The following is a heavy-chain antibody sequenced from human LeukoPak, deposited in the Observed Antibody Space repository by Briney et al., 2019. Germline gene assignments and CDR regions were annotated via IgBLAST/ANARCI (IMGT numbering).Heavy chain of an antibody. V-gene: IGHV3-30*18. J-gene: IGHJ4*02. CDR1: GFTFSRYG. CDR3: AKDHLNYYDSSGLEY. Sequence: GGSLRLSCAASGFTFSRYGMHWVRQAPGKGLEWVAVISYDGSNKYYADSVKGRFTISRDNSKNTLYLQMNSLRAEDTAVYYCAKDHLNYYDSSGLEYWGQGTLVTVSS. CDR2: ISYDGSNK. D-gene: IGHD3-22*01.